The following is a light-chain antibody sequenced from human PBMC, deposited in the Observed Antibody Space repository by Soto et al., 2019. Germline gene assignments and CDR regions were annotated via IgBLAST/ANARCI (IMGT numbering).Light chain of an antibody. CDR3: AAWDDSLQGWV. CDR2: ANN. CDR1: NSNIGSEN. Sequence: QAVVTQPPSASGTPGQRVTISCSGSNSNIGSENVNWYQQVPGTAPKLLIYANNQRPSGVPDRFSVSKSGTSASLAIGGLQSEDEADYYCAAWDDSLQGWVFGGGTKLTVL. V-gene: IGLV1-44*01. J-gene: IGLJ3*02.